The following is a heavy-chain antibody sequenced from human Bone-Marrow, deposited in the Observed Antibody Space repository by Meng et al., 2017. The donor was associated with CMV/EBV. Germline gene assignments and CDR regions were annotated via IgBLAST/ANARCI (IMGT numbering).Heavy chain of an antibody. V-gene: IGHV4-39*01. J-gene: IGHJ4*02. CDR1: DVSISNTSFF. CDR2: FFHSGDT. Sequence: SETLSLTCTVSDVSISNTSFFWGWIRQPPGKGLAWIGSFFHSGDTYSNPSLRSRVAISVDTSKNQFSLRLNSVTATDTAVYYCARHLRGYSWPKSDWGQGTLVTVSS. D-gene: IGHD1-26*01. CDR3: ARHLRGYSWPKSD.